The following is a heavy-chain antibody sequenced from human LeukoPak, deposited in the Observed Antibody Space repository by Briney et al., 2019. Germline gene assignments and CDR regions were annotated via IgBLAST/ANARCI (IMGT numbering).Heavy chain of an antibody. CDR3: ARGRPPTDY. J-gene: IGHJ4*02. CDR1: GGSISSYY. D-gene: IGHD1-14*01. Sequence: SETLSLTCTVSGGSISSYYWSWVRQPPGKGLEWIGCIYYRGTTNYNPSLKSRVSMSVDTSKKQFSLKLSSVTAADTAVYYCARGRPPTDYWGQGSLDTVSS. V-gene: IGHV4-59*01. CDR2: IYYRGTT.